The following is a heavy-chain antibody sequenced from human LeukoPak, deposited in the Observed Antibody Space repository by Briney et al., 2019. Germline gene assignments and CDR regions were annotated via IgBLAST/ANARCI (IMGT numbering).Heavy chain of an antibody. V-gene: IGHV3-30*18. D-gene: IGHD3-10*01. CDR2: ISYDGSNK. Sequence: PGRSLRLSCAASGFTFSSYGMHWVRQAPGKGLEGVAVISYDGSNKYYADSVKGRFTISRDNSKNTLYLQMNSLSAEDTAVYYCAKDGIPYGSGSRVYNWFDSWGQGTLVTVSS. CDR1: GFTFSSYG. CDR3: AKDGIPYGSGSRVYNWFDS. J-gene: IGHJ5*01.